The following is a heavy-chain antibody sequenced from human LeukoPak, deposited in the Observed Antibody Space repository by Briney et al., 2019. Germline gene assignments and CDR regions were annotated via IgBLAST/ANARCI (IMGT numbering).Heavy chain of an antibody. CDR1: GGTFSSYA. Sequence: ASVKVSCKASGGTFSSYAISWVRQATGQGLEWMGWMNPNSGNTGYAQKFQGRVTMTRNTSISTAYMELSSLRSEDTAVYYCARTDESYFDYWGQGTLVTVSS. CDR3: ARTDESYFDY. CDR2: MNPNSGNT. V-gene: IGHV1-8*02. J-gene: IGHJ4*02.